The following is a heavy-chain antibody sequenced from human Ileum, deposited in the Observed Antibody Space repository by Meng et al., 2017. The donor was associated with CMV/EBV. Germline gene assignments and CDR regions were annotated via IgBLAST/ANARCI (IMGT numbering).Heavy chain of an antibody. CDR1: GVTFSNYC. V-gene: IGHV3-7*04. CDR3: ARCEINSGDY. D-gene: IGHD7-27*01. J-gene: IGHJ4*02. Sequence: LVQFGGGLFLPAGSLRLSVTSSGVTFSNYCMLWVRQAPRQGRVLVASINNDGSEKHYMGSMKGRFTVSRDNSKNTLHLQMNSLRAEDTATYYCARCEINSGDYWGQGTLVTVSS. CDR2: INNDGSEK.